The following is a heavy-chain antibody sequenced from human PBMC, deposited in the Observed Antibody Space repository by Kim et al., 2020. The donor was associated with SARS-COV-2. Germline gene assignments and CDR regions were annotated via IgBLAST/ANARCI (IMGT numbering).Heavy chain of an antibody. CDR2: ST. Sequence: STLYNPSLKSRVTISVDTSKNQFSLKLSSVTAADTAVYYCASLLNWGSGYWGQGTLVTVSS. V-gene: IGHV4-30-2*04. D-gene: IGHD7-27*01. J-gene: IGHJ4*02. CDR3: ASLLNWGSGY.